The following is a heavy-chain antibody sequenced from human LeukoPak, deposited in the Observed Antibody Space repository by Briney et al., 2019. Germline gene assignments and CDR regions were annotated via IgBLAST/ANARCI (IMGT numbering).Heavy chain of an antibody. V-gene: IGHV4-4*02. D-gene: IGHD6-13*01. CDR1: GGSISSSNW. CDR2: IYHSGST. Sequence: SETLSLTCAVSGGSISSSNWWSWVRQPPGKGLEWIGEIYHSGSTNYNPSLKSRVTISVDKSKNQFSLKLSSVTAADTAVYYCARDVAAAGSLGDGGFDYWGQGTLVTVSS. CDR3: ARDVAAAGSLGDGGFDY. J-gene: IGHJ4*02.